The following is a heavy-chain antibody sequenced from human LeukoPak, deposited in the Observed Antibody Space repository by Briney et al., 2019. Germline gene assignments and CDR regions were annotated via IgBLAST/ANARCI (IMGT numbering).Heavy chain of an antibody. D-gene: IGHD3-16*01. CDR1: GFTFSSYA. J-gene: IGHJ6*02. Sequence: GGSLRLSCAASGFTFSSYAMSWVRQAPGKGLEWVSLVSESGGIIQYADSVKGRFTISRDNAKNTMYLQMNSLRAEDTAIYYCAKDLAWNLGAMDVWGQGTTVTVSS. CDR2: VSESGGII. V-gene: IGHV3-23*01. CDR3: AKDLAWNLGAMDV.